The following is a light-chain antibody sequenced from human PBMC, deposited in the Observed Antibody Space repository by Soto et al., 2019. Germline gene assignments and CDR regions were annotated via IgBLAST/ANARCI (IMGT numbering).Light chain of an antibody. J-gene: IGLJ3*02. CDR1: SSNIGTNY. Sequence: QSVLTQPPSASGTPGQRVTISCSGSSSNIGTNYVYWYQQFPVTAPKLLIHRSNQRPSGVPDRFSGSKSGTSASLAISGLRSEDEADYYWAAWDDSLSGWLFGGGTKVTVL. CDR2: RSN. V-gene: IGLV1-47*01. CDR3: AAWDDSLSGWL.